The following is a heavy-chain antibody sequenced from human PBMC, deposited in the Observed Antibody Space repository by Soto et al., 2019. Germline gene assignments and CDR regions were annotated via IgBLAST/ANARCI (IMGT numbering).Heavy chain of an antibody. CDR2: ISAYNTNT. Sequence: ASVKVSCKTSGYTFTSYHISWVRQAPGQGLEWMGWISAYNTNTNYAQKFQGRVTMTTDTLTSTAYMELSRLRSDDTAVYYCARGGVSRYGSAVYSMDVGGQGATVTVSS. CDR3: ARGGVSRYGSAVYSMDV. V-gene: IGHV1-18*01. CDR1: GYTFTSYH. J-gene: IGHJ6*02. D-gene: IGHD3-10*01.